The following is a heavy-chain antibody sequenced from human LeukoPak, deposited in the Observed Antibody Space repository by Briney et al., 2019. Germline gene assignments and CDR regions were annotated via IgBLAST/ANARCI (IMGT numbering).Heavy chain of an antibody. CDR2: IRSKAYGGTT. CDR1: GFTFGDYA. V-gene: IGHV3-49*04. CDR3: TRDFRAHMDV. Sequence: GGSLRLSCTASGFTFGDYAMSWVRQAPGKGLEWVGFIRSKAYGGTTEYAASVKGRFTISRDDSKSIAYLQMNSLKTEDTAVYYCTRDFRAHMDVWGKGTTVTISS. J-gene: IGHJ6*03.